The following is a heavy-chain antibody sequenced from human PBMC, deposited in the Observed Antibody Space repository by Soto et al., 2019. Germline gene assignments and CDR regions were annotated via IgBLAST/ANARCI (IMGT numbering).Heavy chain of an antibody. CDR2: ISSSTTYI. V-gene: IGHV3-21*03. Sequence: PGGSLRLSCSASRFTFSSYTMNWVRQAPGKGLEWVSSISSSTTYIYYADSVKGRFTISRDNAKNSLYLQVNSLRAEDTAVYYCARDFDSSGYYGPVGAFDIWGPGTMVTVSS. CDR1: RFTFSSYT. J-gene: IGHJ3*02. CDR3: ARDFDSSGYYGPVGAFDI. D-gene: IGHD3-22*01.